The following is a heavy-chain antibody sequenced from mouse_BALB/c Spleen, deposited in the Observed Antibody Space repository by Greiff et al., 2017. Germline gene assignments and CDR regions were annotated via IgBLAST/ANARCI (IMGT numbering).Heavy chain of an antibody. D-gene: IGHD1-1*01. CDR3: ARAITTVVATYPDY. J-gene: IGHJ2*01. Sequence: EVMLVESGGGLVKPGGSLKLSCAASGFTFSSYAMSWVRQTPEKRLEWVASISSGGSTYYPDSVKGRFTISRDNARNILYLQMSSLRSEDTAMYYCARAITTVVATYPDYWGQGTTLTVAS. CDR1: GFTFSSYA. CDR2: ISSGGST. V-gene: IGHV5-6-5*01.